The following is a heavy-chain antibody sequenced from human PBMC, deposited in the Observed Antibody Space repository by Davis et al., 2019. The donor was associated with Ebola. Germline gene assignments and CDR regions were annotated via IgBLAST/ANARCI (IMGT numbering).Heavy chain of an antibody. Sequence: HTGGSLRLSCATSGFTFSAYWVHWVRQAPAKGLVWVPGIQSDGTSARYADSVGGRVTISRDNAQDTFYLYMNSLRAEDTAIYYCVRVSRNIATGWYRFDAFDIWGQGTLVTVSS. D-gene: IGHD6-19*01. CDR3: VRVSRNIATGWYRFDAFDI. CDR1: GFTFSAYW. V-gene: IGHV3-74*01. J-gene: IGHJ3*02. CDR2: IQSDGTSA.